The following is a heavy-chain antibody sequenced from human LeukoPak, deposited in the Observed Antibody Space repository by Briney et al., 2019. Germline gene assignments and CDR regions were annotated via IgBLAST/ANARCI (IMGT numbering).Heavy chain of an antibody. J-gene: IGHJ5*02. V-gene: IGHV3-23*01. Sequence: AGGSLRLSCAASGFTLSTYAMSWVRQTPGKGLEWVAATSSSDAGTYHADSVRGRFTISRDNSKNTLYLQMNSLRAEDTAVYYCAKDHLYYGSGSYHWFDPWGQGTLVTVSS. CDR1: GFTLSTYA. CDR3: AKDHLYYGSGSYHWFDP. D-gene: IGHD3-10*01. CDR2: TSSSDAGT.